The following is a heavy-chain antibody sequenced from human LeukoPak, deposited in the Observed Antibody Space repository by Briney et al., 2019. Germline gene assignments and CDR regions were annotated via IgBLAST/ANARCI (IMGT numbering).Heavy chain of an antibody. Sequence: GGSLRLSCAASGFTFSSYAMSWVRQAPGKGLEWVSGVSGSGGSTVYTDSVKGRFTISRDNSKNTLYLQMNSLRAEDTAVYYCARRYCSGGSCYSGFDYWGQGTLVTVSS. CDR3: ARRYCSGGSCYSGFDY. V-gene: IGHV3-23*01. D-gene: IGHD2-15*01. CDR2: VSGSGGST. CDR1: GFTFSSYA. J-gene: IGHJ4*02.